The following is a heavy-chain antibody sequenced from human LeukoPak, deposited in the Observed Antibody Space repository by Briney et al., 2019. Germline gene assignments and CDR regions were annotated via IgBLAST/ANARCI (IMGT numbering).Heavy chain of an antibody. J-gene: IGHJ4*02. V-gene: IGHV3-64D*06. Sequence: GGSLRLSCSASGFVFSIYTMYWVRQAPGKGPEYVSTISGSGNGGSIYYADSVRGRFTISRDDSKSILYLQMNGLRSEDTAVYYCVKDFGRVRGTPDSWGQGTLVTVSS. CDR2: ISGSGNGGSI. CDR3: VKDFGRVRGTPDS. D-gene: IGHD3-16*01. CDR1: GFVFSIYT.